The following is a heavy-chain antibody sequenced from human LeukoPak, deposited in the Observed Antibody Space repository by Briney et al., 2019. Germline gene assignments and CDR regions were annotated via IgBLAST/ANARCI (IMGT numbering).Heavy chain of an antibody. D-gene: IGHD3/OR15-3a*01. J-gene: IGHJ4*02. Sequence: SETLSLTCTVSGASVSGSPYYWGWIRQPPGKGLEWIGSIYYTGNTYYNASLKSRVTISIDTSNNQISLRLISVTATDTAMYYCARQTGSGLFTLPGGQGTLVTVSS. CDR3: ARQTGSGLFTLP. CDR2: IYYTGNT. V-gene: IGHV4-39*01. CDR1: GASVSGSPYY.